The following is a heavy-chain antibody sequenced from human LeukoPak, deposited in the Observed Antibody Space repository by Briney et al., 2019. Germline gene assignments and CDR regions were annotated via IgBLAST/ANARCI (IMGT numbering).Heavy chain of an antibody. CDR2: MNPNSGNT. Sequence: ASVKVSCKASGYTFTSYDINWVRQATGQGLEWMGWMNPNSGNTGYAQKFQGRVTMTRNTSISTAYMELSSLRSEDTAVYYCARDVTGSYRFDYWGQGTLVTVSS. CDR1: GYTFTSYD. D-gene: IGHD3-16*02. V-gene: IGHV1-8*01. CDR3: ARDVTGSYRFDY. J-gene: IGHJ4*02.